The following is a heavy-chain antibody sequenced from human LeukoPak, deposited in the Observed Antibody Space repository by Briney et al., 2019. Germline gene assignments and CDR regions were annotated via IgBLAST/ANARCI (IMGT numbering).Heavy chain of an antibody. CDR3: ARSVEIFGVVMDYYYYYMDV. V-gene: IGHV1-2*02. D-gene: IGHD3-3*01. J-gene: IGHJ6*03. CDR1: GYTFTGYY. Sequence: ASVKVSCKASGYTFTGYYMHWVRQAPGQGLEWMGWINPNSGGTNYAQKFQGRVTMTRDTSISTAYMELSRLGSDDTAVYYCARSVEIFGVVMDYYYYYMDVWGKGTTVTVSS. CDR2: INPNSGGT.